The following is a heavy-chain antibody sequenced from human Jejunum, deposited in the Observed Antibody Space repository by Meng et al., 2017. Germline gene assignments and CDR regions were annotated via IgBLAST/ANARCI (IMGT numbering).Heavy chain of an antibody. CDR3: VRNSGKWFDP. CDR1: DSISSYY. J-gene: IGHJ5*02. V-gene: IGHV4-4*07. Sequence: QVQLQESGPGLVKPSETLSLNCAGDSISSYYWSWIRQPAGGGLEWMGXIQSSGSASYNPSFKSRVTMSDDKSKNQFSLNLSSVTAADTAVYYCVRNSGKWFDPWGQGTLVTVSS. CDR2: IQSSGSA. D-gene: IGHD3-10*01.